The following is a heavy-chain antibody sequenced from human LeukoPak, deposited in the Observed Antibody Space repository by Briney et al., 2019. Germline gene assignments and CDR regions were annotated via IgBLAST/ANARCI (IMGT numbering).Heavy chain of an antibody. Sequence: PSETLSLTCTVSGGSISSSSYYWGWIRQPPGKGLEWIGSIYYSGSTYYNPSLKSRVTMSVDTSKNQFSLKMRSVTAADTAVYYRARPSSGYDAFDIWGQGTMVTVSS. CDR1: GGSISSSSYY. J-gene: IGHJ3*02. CDR2: IYYSGST. V-gene: IGHV4-39*07. CDR3: ARPSSGYDAFDI. D-gene: IGHD3-22*01.